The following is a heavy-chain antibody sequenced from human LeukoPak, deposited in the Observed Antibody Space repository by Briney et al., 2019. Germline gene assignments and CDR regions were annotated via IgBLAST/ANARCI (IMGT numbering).Heavy chain of an antibody. J-gene: IGHJ6*04. CDR1: GFIFSSYG. V-gene: IGHV3-30*02. D-gene: IGHD3-10*02. Sequence: GGSLRLSCAASGFIFSSYGMHWVRQAPGKGLEWVTFIRYDGSIKYYADSVKGRFTISRDNSKNTLYLQMNSLRAEDTAVYYCAELGITMIGGVWGKGTTVTISS. CDR2: IRYDGSIK. CDR3: AELGITMIGGV.